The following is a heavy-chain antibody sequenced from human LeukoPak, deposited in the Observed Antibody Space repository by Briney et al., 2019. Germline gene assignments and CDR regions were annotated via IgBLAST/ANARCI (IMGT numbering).Heavy chain of an antibody. Sequence: PSETLSLTCAVSGYSISSGYYWGWIRQPPGKGLEWIGSIYHSGSTYYNPSLKSRVTISVDTSKNQFSLKLSSVTAADTAVYYCARQARGFWSGPGAFDIWGQGTMVTVSS. V-gene: IGHV4-38-2*01. CDR3: ARQARGFWSGPGAFDI. CDR2: IYHSGST. D-gene: IGHD3-3*01. J-gene: IGHJ3*02. CDR1: GYSISSGYY.